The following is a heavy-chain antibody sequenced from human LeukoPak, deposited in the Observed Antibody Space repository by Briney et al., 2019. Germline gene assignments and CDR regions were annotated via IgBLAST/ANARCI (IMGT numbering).Heavy chain of an antibody. CDR2: INPSGGST. CDR3: ARGDTIFGVDKAFDP. J-gene: IGHJ5*02. V-gene: IGHV1-46*01. CDR1: GYTFTSYY. Sequence: ASVKVSCKASGYTFTSYYMHWVRQAPGQGLEWMGIINPSGGSTSYAQKFQGRVTMTRDTSTSTVYMELSSLRSEDTAVYYCARGDTIFGVDKAFDPWGQGTLVTVSS. D-gene: IGHD3-3*01.